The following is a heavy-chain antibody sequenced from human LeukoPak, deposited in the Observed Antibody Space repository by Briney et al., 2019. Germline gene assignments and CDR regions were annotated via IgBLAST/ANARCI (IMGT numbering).Heavy chain of an antibody. CDR2: ISPSGNDI. J-gene: IGHJ4*02. CDR3: TREPRLADY. CDR1: GFTFSDVY. V-gene: IGHV3-11*04. Sequence: GGSLRLSCAASGFTFSDVYMTWIRQAPGKGLEYLSYISPSGNDISYADSVKGRFTISRDNAKNSLSLQMNSLRAEDTAVYYCTREPRLADYWGQGTLVTVSS.